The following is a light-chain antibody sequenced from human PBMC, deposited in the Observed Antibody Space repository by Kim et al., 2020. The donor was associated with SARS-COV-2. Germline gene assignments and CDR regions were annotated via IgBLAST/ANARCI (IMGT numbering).Light chain of an antibody. CDR1: ISDIGAFDY. CDR3: SSYGSSSVL. J-gene: IGLJ2*01. V-gene: IGLV2-14*03. CDR2: DVS. Sequence: QSALTQPASVSGSPGQSITISCTGTISDIGAFDYVSWYRQHPGKAPQLLIYDVSTRPSGISSRFSGSKSGITASLTISGLQAEDAAGYFCSSYGSSSVLFGRGTQLTVL.